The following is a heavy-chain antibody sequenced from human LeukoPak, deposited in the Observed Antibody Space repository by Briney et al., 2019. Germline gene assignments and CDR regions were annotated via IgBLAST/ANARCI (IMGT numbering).Heavy chain of an antibody. CDR2: ISGSGGST. D-gene: IGHD3-10*01. J-gene: IGHJ4*02. Sequence: QPGGSLRLSCAASGFTFSSYAMSWVRQAPGKGLEWASAISGSGGSTYYADSVKGRFTISRDNSKNTLYLQMNSLRAEDTAVYYCAKYPGLWFGELPFDYWGQGTLVTVSS. CDR3: AKYPGLWFGELPFDY. CDR1: GFTFSSYA. V-gene: IGHV3-23*01.